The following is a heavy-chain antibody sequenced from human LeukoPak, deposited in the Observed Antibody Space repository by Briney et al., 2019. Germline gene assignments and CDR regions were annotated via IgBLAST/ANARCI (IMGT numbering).Heavy chain of an antibody. CDR2: IFYSGST. J-gene: IGHJ6*03. V-gene: IGHV4-4*02. CDR3: ARLHYYGSGSYYYYYYYYMDV. CDR1: SDSIFSTNW. D-gene: IGHD3-10*01. Sequence: SETLSLTCAVSSDSIFSTNWWSWVRQPPGKGLEWIGQIFYSGSTSYSPSLKSRVTISMDKSKNQFSLKLSSVTAADTAVYYCARLHYYGSGSYYYYYYYYMDVWGKGTTVTVSS.